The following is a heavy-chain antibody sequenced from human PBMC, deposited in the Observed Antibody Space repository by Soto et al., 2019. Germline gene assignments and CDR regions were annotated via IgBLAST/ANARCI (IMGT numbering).Heavy chain of an antibody. Sequence: VQLVESGGGVVQPGRSLRLSCAASGFTFSSYGMHWVRQAPGKGLEWVAVISYDGSNKYYADSVKGRFTISRDNSKNTLYLQMNGRRAEDTVVYYCARTLDGYCSGGSCLSNDAFEIWGQGTMVTVSS. CDR3: ARTLDGYCSGGSCLSNDAFEI. J-gene: IGHJ3*02. V-gene: IGHV3-30*03. D-gene: IGHD2-15*01. CDR1: GFTFSSYG. CDR2: ISYDGSNK.